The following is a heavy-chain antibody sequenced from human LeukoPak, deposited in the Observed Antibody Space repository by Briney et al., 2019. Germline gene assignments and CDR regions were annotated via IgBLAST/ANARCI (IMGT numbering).Heavy chain of an antibody. J-gene: IGHJ3*01. CDR1: GYMFTAYY. Sequence: GASVKVSCEASGYMFTAYYMHWVRQAPGQGLEWMGWINPSSDDTNYAQNFQGRVTMTRVTTINTAYMELTSLTSDDTAVYYCTRGWEGRRYDAFDVWGQGTVVTVSS. D-gene: IGHD1-26*01. V-gene: IGHV1-2*02. CDR2: INPSSDDT. CDR3: TRGWEGRRYDAFDV.